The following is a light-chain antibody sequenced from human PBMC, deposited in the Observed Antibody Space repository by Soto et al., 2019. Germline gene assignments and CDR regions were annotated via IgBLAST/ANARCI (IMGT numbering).Light chain of an antibody. J-gene: IGLJ3*02. CDR2: EVT. Sequence: QSALTQPPSASGSPGQSVTISCTGTRSDVGAYNYVSWYQQHAGKAPKLEIYEVTKRPSGVPDRFSGSKSANTASLTVSGLQAEDEADYYCSSFASSNTWVFGGRTKLTVL. CDR3: SSFASSNTWV. CDR1: RSDVGAYNY. V-gene: IGLV2-8*01.